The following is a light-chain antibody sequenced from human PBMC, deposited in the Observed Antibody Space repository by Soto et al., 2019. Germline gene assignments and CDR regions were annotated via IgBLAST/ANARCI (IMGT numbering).Light chain of an antibody. J-gene: IGKJ1*01. CDR2: EAS. CDR1: QGIGND. Sequence: AIQVTQSPSSLSASVGDRVTISCRASQGIGNDLGWYQQKPGKAPKLLIYEASTLHTGVASRFSGSGSGTDFTLTIRSLQPEEFATYYCLQDYVYPWTFGQGTEVEIK. V-gene: IGKV1-6*01. CDR3: LQDYVYPWT.